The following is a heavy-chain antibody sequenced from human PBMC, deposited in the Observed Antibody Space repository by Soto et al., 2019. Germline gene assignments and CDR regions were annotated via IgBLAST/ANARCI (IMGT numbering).Heavy chain of an antibody. CDR2: IYYSGRT. CDR3: ARHHKARGADWFNP. V-gene: IGHV4-39*01. J-gene: IGHJ5*02. CDR1: CGSISRSSYY. Sequence: PSETLSLTCTPPCGSISRSSYYWVWCRQPPGKGLEWIGGIYYSGRTYYNPSLKNRVTISVETSKNQLSLKLSSVTAADTAVYYYARHHKARGADWFNPWGQGALVTVSS.